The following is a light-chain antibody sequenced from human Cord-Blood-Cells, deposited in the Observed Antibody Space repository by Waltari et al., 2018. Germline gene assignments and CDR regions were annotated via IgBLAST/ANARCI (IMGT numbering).Light chain of an antibody. Sequence: DIQLTQSPCSMSASVGARVTITCQASQDISNYLNSYEQKPGKAPKHLISEASNLETGVPSRFSGSGSGTDFTFTISSLQPEDIATYYCQQYDNLLPLTFGGGTKVEIK. CDR1: QDISNY. CDR3: QQYDNLLPLT. CDR2: EAS. J-gene: IGKJ4*01. V-gene: IGKV1-33*01.